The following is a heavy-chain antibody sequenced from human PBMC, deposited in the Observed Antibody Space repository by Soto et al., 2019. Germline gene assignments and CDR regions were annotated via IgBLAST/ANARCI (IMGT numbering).Heavy chain of an antibody. CDR1: GISLSNARTG. V-gene: IGHV2-26*01. CDR2: IFSNGEK. Sequence: QVTLKESGPVLVKPTETLTLTCTVSGISLSNARTGVSWIRQPPGKALEWLANIFSNGEKSYNTSLRSRVTISKDTSQSQVVLTLTNMDPVDTATYYCARAIMITFGGVRELDYWGQGILVTVSS. D-gene: IGHD3-16*01. CDR3: ARAIMITFGGVRELDY. J-gene: IGHJ4*02.